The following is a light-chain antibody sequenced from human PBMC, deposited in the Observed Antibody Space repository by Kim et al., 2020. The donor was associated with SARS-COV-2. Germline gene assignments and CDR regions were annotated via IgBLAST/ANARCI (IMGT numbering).Light chain of an antibody. CDR1: RSDVGGYNY. V-gene: IGLV2-14*03. CDR2: DVS. J-gene: IGLJ7*01. Sequence: QSVVTQPASVSGSPGQSITISCTGTRSDVGGYNYVSWYQQHPGKVPKLMIYDVSNRPSGVSYRFSGSKSGNTASLTISGLQAEDEADYYCGSYTSSSTLGFGGGTQLTVL. CDR3: GSYTSSSTLG.